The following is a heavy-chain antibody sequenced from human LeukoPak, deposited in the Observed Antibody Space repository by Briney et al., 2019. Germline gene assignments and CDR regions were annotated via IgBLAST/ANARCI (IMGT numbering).Heavy chain of an antibody. CDR1: GFTFSSYG. Sequence: GRSLRLSCAASGFTFSSYGMHWVRQAPGKGLEWVAVISHVGSNKYYADSVKGRFTISRDNSKNTLYLQMNSLRAEDTAVYYCAKDRRGYCSGGSCYYNFDYWGQGALVTVSS. CDR2: ISHVGSNK. CDR3: AKDRRGYCSGGSCYYNFDY. V-gene: IGHV3-30*18. D-gene: IGHD2-15*01. J-gene: IGHJ4*02.